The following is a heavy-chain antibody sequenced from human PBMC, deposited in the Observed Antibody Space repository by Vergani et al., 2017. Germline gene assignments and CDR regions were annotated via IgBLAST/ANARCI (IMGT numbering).Heavy chain of an antibody. CDR3: ARDRTTVVTSDAFDI. D-gene: IGHD4-23*01. CDR2: ISYDGSNK. CDR1: GFTFSSYA. J-gene: IGHJ3*02. Sequence: QVQLVESGGGVVQPGRSLRLSCAASGFTFSSYAMHWVRQAPGKGLEWVAVISYDGSNKYYADSVKGRFTISRDNSKNTLYLQMNSLRAEDTAVYYCARDRTTVVTSDAFDIWGQGTTVTVSS. V-gene: IGHV3-30-3*01.